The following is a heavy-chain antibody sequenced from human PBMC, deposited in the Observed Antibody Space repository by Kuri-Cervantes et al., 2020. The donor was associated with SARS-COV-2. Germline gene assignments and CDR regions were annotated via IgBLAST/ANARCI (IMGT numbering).Heavy chain of an antibody. CDR2: IYYSGST. CDR3: ARQGDGGFRAVAGTTEWGY. CDR1: SGSISSGDYY. V-gene: IGHV4-30-4*08. J-gene: IGHJ4*02. Sequence: SETLSLTCTVSSGSISSGDYYWSWIRQPPGKGLEWIGYIYYSGSTYYTPALKSRVTISVDTSKNQFSLKLSSVTAADTAVYYCARQGDGGFRAVAGTTEWGYWGQGTLVTVSS. D-gene: IGHD6-19*01.